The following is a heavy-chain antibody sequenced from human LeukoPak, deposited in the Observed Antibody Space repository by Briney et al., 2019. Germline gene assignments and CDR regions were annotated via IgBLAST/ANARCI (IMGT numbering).Heavy chain of an antibody. J-gene: IGHJ4*02. CDR2: ISGDGSST. V-gene: IGHV3-74*03. Sequence: GGSLRLSCAASGFIFSSYWMHWVRQVPGKRLVWVSRISGDGSSTTYADSVEGRFTISRDNAKNTLYLQMSSLRAEDTAVCYWVRDRETTVTTLDFWGQGTVVTVSS. CDR1: GFIFSSYW. D-gene: IGHD4-11*01. CDR3: VRDRETTVTTLDF.